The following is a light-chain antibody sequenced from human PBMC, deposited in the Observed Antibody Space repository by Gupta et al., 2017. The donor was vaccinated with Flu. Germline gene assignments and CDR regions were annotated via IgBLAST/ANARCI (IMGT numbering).Light chain of an antibody. Sequence: QSALTQPASVSGSPGQSITISCTGTSSDIGGYNYVSWYQQHPGKAPKLMIYEVSNRPSGVSTRFSGSKSGNTAPLTISGLQAEDEADYFCNSYRSGSTHVFGTGTKVTVL. V-gene: IGLV2-14*01. CDR1: SSDIGGYNY. CDR2: EVS. J-gene: IGLJ1*01. CDR3: NSYRSGSTHV.